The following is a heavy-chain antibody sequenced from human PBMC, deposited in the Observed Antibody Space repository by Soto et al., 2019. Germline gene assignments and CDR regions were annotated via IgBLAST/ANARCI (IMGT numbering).Heavy chain of an antibody. Sequence: EVQLLESGGGLVQPGGSLRLSCAASGFTFSNYGMTWVRQAPGKGLEWVSGMSRDGGVTEYTDSVKGRFTISRDISKNTLYLQMNSLRAEDTAVYYCAKIDKFNPQSSGWANRFDYWGQGTLVTVSS. D-gene: IGHD6-19*01. CDR3: AKIDKFNPQSSGWANRFDY. CDR1: GFTFSNYG. V-gene: IGHV3-23*01. CDR2: MSRDGGVT. J-gene: IGHJ4*02.